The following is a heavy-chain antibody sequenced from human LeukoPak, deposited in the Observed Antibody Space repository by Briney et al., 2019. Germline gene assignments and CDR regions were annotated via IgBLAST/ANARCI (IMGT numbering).Heavy chain of an antibody. V-gene: IGHV3-23*01. Sequence: PGGSLRLSCAASGFTFSSYAMSWVRQAPGKGLEWVSAISGSGGRTYYADSVKGRFTIYRDNSKNTLSLQMNSLRAEDTAVYYCAKGAEYCSGGSCYSGEFDPWGQGTLVTVSS. D-gene: IGHD2-15*01. J-gene: IGHJ5*02. CDR1: GFTFSSYA. CDR2: ISGSGGRT. CDR3: AKGAEYCSGGSCYSGEFDP.